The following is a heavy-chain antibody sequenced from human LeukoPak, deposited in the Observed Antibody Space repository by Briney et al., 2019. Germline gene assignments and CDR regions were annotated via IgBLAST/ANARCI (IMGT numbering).Heavy chain of an antibody. Sequence: PGGSLRLSCAASGFTFSRYWMSWVRQATGKGLEWVANIKQDGSEEYYVDSVKGRFTVSRDNAKNSLYLQMNSLRAEDTAVYYCARGESWAFDYWGQGTLVTVSS. D-gene: IGHD1-26*01. CDR1: GFTFSRYW. CDR2: IKQDGSEE. J-gene: IGHJ4*02. CDR3: ARGESWAFDY. V-gene: IGHV3-7*05.